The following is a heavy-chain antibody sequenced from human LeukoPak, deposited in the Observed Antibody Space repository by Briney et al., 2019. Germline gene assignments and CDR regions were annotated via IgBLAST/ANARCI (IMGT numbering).Heavy chain of an antibody. CDR1: GGSISGYY. CDR2: ISTSGST. CDR3: ARGHWDIVVVPAGYYYYMDV. Sequence: SETLSLTCTVSGGSISGYYWSWIRQPAGKGLEWIGRISTSGSTTYNPSLKSRVTMSVDTSKNQFSLELSSVTAADTAVYYCARGHWDIVVVPAGYYYYMDVWGKGTTVTVSS. D-gene: IGHD2-2*01. V-gene: IGHV4-4*07. J-gene: IGHJ6*03.